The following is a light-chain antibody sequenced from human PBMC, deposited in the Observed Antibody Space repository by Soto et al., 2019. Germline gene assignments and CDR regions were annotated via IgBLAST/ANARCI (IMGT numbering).Light chain of an antibody. CDR3: NSYTSSSTWL. CDR2: EVS. J-gene: IGLJ3*02. V-gene: IGLV2-14*01. CDR1: SSDVGGYNY. Sequence: QSVLTQPASVSGSPGQSIAISCTGSSSDVGGYNYVSWYQHHPGKGPKLIIYEVSNRPSGVSDRFSGSKSGNTASLTISGLQAEHEADYYCNSYTSSSTWLFGGGTKVTVL.